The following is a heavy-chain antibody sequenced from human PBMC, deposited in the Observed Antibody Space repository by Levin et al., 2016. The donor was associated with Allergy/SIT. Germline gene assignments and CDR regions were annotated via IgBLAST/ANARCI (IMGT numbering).Heavy chain of an antibody. CDR3: TRVYYYGSGSYSGFDY. D-gene: IGHD3-10*01. Sequence: WIRQPPGKGLEWVGFIRSKAYGGTTEYAASVKGRFTISRDDSKSIAYLQMNSLKTEDTAVYYCTRVYYYGSGSYSGFDYWGQGTLVTVSS. V-gene: IGHV3-49*02. CDR2: IRSKAYGGTT. J-gene: IGHJ4*02.